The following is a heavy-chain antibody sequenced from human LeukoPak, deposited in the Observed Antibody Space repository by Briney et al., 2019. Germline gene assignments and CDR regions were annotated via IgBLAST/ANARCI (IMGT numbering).Heavy chain of an antibody. CDR1: GYTFTGYY. CDR3: ARGLFDP. CDR2: MNPNSGNT. Sequence: ASVKVSCKASGYTFTGYYMHWVRQAPGQGLEWMGWMNPNSGNTGYAQKFQGRVTITRNTSISTAYMELSSLRSEDTAVYYCARGLFDPWGQGTLVTVSS. V-gene: IGHV1-8*03. J-gene: IGHJ5*02.